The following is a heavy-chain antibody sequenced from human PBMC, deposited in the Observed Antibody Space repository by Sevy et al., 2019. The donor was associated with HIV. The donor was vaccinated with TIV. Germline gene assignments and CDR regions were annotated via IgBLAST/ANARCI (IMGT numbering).Heavy chain of an antibody. CDR2: ISYDGSNK. J-gene: IGHJ4*02. Sequence: GGSLRLSCAASRFTFSDYGMHWVRQAPGKGLEWVAIISYDGSNKYYADSVKGRFTISRDNSKNTLYLQINSLRADDTAAYYCAKGYYGSGNSDYFDHRGQGTLVTVSS. CDR3: AKGYYGSGNSDYFDH. D-gene: IGHD3-10*01. CDR1: RFTFSDYG. V-gene: IGHV3-30*18.